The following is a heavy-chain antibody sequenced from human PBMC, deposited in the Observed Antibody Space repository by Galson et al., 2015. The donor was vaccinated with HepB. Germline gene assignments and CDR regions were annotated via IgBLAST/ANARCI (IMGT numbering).Heavy chain of an antibody. D-gene: IGHD4-17*01. CDR3: ARDRWISGDYWLDP. J-gene: IGHJ5*02. CDR2: IKQDGSEK. Sequence: SLRFSCAASGFTFSTYWMTWVRQAPGKGLEWVANIKQDGSEKYYVDSVRGRFTISRDNAKNSLYLQMNSLRAEDTAVYYCARDRWISGDYWLDPWGQGTLVTVSS. V-gene: IGHV3-7*03. CDR1: GFTFSTYW.